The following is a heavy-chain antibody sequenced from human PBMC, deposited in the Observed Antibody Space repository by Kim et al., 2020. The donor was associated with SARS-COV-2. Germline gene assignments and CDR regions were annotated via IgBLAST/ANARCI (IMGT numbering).Heavy chain of an antibody. D-gene: IGHD1-1*01. J-gene: IGHJ5*02. CDR1: GYTFTGYY. CDR3: ARVRRPNHNWFDP. V-gene: IGHV1-2*02. Sequence: ASVKVSCKASGYTFTGYYMHWVRQAPGQGLEWMGWINPNIAGTNYAQKFQGRVTMTRDTSISTAYMELSRLRSDDTAVYYCARVRRPNHNWFDPWGQGTLVTVSS. CDR2: INPNIAGT.